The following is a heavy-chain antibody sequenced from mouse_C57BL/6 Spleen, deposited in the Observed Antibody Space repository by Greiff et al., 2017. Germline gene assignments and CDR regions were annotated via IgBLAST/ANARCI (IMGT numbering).Heavy chain of an antibody. Sequence: VQLQQSGAELVKPGASVKISCKASGYAFSSYWMNWVKQRPGQGLEWIGQIYPGGGDTNYNGKFKGKATLTADNSSSTAYMQLSSLTSEDSAVYFCSIGGFITTLLEGFLCCWGQGTTLTFSS. CDR3: SIGGFITTLLEGFLCC. V-gene: IGHV1-80*01. J-gene: IGHJ2*01. CDR2: IYPGGGDT. D-gene: IGHD1-1*01. CDR1: GYAFSSYW.